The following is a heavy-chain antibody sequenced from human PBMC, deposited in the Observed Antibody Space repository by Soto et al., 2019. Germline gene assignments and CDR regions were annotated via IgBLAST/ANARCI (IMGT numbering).Heavy chain of an antibody. D-gene: IGHD2-8*01. V-gene: IGHV3-23*01. CDR2: ISGSGGST. CDR1: GFTFSSYS. J-gene: IGHJ3*02. Sequence: GGSLRLSCAASGFTFSSYSMSWVRQAPGKGLEWVSAISGSGGSTYYADSVKGRFTISRDNSKNTLYLQMNSLRAEDTAVYYCAKVGYCTNCVCYEAFDIWGQGTMVTVSS. CDR3: AKVGYCTNCVCYEAFDI.